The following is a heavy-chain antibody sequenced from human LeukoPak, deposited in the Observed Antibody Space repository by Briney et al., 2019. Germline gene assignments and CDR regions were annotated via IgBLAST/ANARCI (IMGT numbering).Heavy chain of an antibody. Sequence: GGSLRLSCAGSGFTFSGSAMHWVRQASGKGLEWVGRIRSKANSYATAYAASVKGRFTISRDDPKNTAYLQMSSLKTEDTAVYYCSTRVPNAFDIWGQGTMVTVSS. CDR1: GFTFSGSA. J-gene: IGHJ3*02. CDR2: IRSKANSYAT. D-gene: IGHD4/OR15-4a*01. V-gene: IGHV3-73*01. CDR3: STRVPNAFDI.